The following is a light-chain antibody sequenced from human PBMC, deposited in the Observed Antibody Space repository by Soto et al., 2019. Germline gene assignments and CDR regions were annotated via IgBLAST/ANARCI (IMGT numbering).Light chain of an antibody. Sequence: SYELTQPPSVSVAPGQTARITCGGDNIGRKTVHWYQQKPGQAPVLVVYDDSDRPSGIPERFSGANSGNTATLTISRVEAGDEADYCCQVWDSSFDHPVFGGGTKLTVL. J-gene: IGLJ3*02. CDR3: QVWDSSFDHPV. CDR2: DDS. V-gene: IGLV3-21*02. CDR1: NIGRKT.